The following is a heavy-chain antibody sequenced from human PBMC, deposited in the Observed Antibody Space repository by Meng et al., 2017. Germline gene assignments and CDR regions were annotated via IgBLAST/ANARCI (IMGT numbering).Heavy chain of an antibody. CDR3: ARDLKRDHHLGEGGY. D-gene: IGHD3-16*01. CDR2: ISAYNGNT. J-gene: IGHJ4*02. CDR1: GYTFTSYG. Sequence: QVYLSQSGTEVNKPGASVKVSCKASGYTFTSYGISWVRQAPGQGLEWMGWISAYNGNTNYAQKLQGRVTMTTDTSTSTAYMELRSLRSDDTAVYYCARDLKRDHHLGEGGYWGQGTLVTVSS. V-gene: IGHV1-18*01.